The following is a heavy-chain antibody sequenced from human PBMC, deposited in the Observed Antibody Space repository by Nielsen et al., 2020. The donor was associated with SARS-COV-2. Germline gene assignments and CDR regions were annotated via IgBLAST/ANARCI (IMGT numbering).Heavy chain of an antibody. Sequence: SETLSLTCTISGGSISPFYWSWVRKSPGKGLEWLGYIHGSGSTTYNPSLKSRVTISVDKSKNQFSLKLSSVTAADTAVYYCARFTAGAAMVDWGQGTLVTVSS. CDR1: GGSISPFY. J-gene: IGHJ4*02. D-gene: IGHD5-18*01. V-gene: IGHV4-59*12. CDR2: IHGSGST. CDR3: ARFTAGAAMVD.